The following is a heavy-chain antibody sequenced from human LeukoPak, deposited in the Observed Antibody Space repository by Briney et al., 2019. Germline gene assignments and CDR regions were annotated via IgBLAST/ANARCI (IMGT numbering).Heavy chain of an antibody. J-gene: IGHJ4*02. CDR2: ISGNGRDT. Sequence: SCKASGGTFSSYAISWVRQAPGKGLEWVSAISGNGRDTYYTDSVKGRFIISRDNSKNTLYLQMHSLRVEDTAIYYCARAAAVCSSTSCYGHYWGQGTLVTVSS. D-gene: IGHD2-2*01. V-gene: IGHV3-23*01. CDR1: GGTFSSYA. CDR3: ARAAAVCSSTSCYGHY.